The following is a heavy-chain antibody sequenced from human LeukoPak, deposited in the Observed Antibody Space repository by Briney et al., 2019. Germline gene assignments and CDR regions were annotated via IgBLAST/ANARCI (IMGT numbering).Heavy chain of an antibody. V-gene: IGHV1-69*04. CDR3: ARAPDYYDSSGYWYYFDY. CDR1: GGTFSSYA. J-gene: IGHJ4*02. Sequence: SVKVSCKASGGTFSSYAISWVRQAPGQGLEWMGRIIPIFGIANYAQKFQGRVTITADKSTSTAYMELSSLRSEDTAVYYCARAPDYYDSSGYWYYFDYWGQGTLVIVSS. D-gene: IGHD3-22*01. CDR2: IIPIFGIA.